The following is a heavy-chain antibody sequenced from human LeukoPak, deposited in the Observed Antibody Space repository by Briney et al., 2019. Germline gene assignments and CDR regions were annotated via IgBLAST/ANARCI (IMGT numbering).Heavy chain of an antibody. D-gene: IGHD1-26*01. Sequence: ASVKVSCKASGGTFSSYAISWVRQAPGQGLEWMGWISAYNGNTNYAQKLQGRVTMTTDTSTSTAYMELRSLRSDDTAVYYCARDRSGGSYNTGYFDYWGQGTLVTVSS. CDR3: ARDRSGGSYNTGYFDY. J-gene: IGHJ4*02. CDR1: GGTFSSYA. V-gene: IGHV1-18*01. CDR2: ISAYNGNT.